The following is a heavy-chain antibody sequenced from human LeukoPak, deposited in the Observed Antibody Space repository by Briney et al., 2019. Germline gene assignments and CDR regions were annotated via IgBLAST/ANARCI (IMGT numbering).Heavy chain of an antibody. Sequence: PGGSLRLSCAVSGFTFNSYWMHWVRQVPGKGLVWVSHINSDGSSTNYADSVKSRFTISRDNAKNTLYLQMNSLRAEDTAVYYCARHLAYSTGWYYFEYWGQGTLVTVSS. CDR3: ARHLAYSTGWYYFEY. J-gene: IGHJ4*02. D-gene: IGHD6-13*01. V-gene: IGHV3-74*01. CDR2: INSDGSST. CDR1: GFTFNSYW.